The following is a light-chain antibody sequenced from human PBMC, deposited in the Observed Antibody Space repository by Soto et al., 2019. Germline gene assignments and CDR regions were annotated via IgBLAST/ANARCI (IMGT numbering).Light chain of an antibody. CDR3: QQYNSYSYT. Sequence: DIQMTQSPSTLSASVGDRVTITCRASQSISSWLAWYQQKPGKAPKLLIYKASSLESGVPSRFSGSGSGTEFTLTISSLQPDDFATYYCQQYNSYSYTFGQGTKVDSK. CDR2: KAS. V-gene: IGKV1-5*03. J-gene: IGKJ2*01. CDR1: QSISSW.